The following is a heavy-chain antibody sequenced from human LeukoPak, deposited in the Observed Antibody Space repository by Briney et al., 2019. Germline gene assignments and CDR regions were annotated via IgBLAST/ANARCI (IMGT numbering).Heavy chain of an antibody. Sequence: GGSLRLSCAASGFTFSSYAMSWVRQAPGKGLEWVSAISGSGGSTYYADSVKGRFTISRDNSKNTLYLQVNSLRAEDTAVYYCAKVLTRSYSVRPYYFDYWGQGTLVTVSS. J-gene: IGHJ4*02. CDR3: AKVLTRSYSVRPYYFDY. CDR1: GFTFSSYA. CDR2: ISGSGGST. V-gene: IGHV3-23*01. D-gene: IGHD1-26*01.